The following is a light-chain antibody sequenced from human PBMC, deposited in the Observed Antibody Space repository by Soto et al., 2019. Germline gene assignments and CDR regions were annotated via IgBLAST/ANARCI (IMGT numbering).Light chain of an antibody. CDR2: DAS. CDR3: PLSSSSPLT. Sequence: EIVLTQSPSTLSLSPGERVSLSCRAIQRVNTSIAWYQHKPRQAPRLLIDDASSRAPGIPPRFSGSGSGTDSPPPITRLHTEDFSISYCPLSSSSPLTFG. V-gene: IGKV3-11*01. J-gene: IGKJ4*02. CDR1: QRVNTS.